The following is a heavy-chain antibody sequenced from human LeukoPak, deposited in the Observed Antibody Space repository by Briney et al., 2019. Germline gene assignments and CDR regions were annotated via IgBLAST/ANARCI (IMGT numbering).Heavy chain of an antibody. CDR3: ARGEDYYGDHFDY. Sequence: GGSLRLSCAASGFTFSSYWMHWVRQAPGKGLVWVSRINSDGSSTSYADSVKGRFTISRDNAKNTLYLQMNSLRAEDTAVYYCARGEDYYGDHFDYWGQGTLVTVSS. CDR2: INSDGSST. V-gene: IGHV3-74*01. CDR1: GFTFSSYW. D-gene: IGHD3-10*01. J-gene: IGHJ4*02.